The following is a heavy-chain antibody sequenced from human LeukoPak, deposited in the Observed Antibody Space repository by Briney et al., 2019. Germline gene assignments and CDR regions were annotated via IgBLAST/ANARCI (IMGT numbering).Heavy chain of an antibody. V-gene: IGHV3-23*01. CDR2: ITGSGGRT. CDR3: ARDRMGAIMYFDV. CDR1: GFTFSTYG. Sequence: GGTLRLSCAASGFTFSTYGMSWVRQAPGKGLEWVSAITGSGGRTYYADSVKGRFTISRDNSRDRLYLETNSLRAEDTAVYYCARDRMGAIMYFDVWGRGTLVTVSS. J-gene: IGHJ2*01. D-gene: IGHD3-10*01.